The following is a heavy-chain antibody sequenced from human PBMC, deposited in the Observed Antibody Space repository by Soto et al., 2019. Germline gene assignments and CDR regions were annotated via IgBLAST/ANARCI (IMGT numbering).Heavy chain of an antibody. Sequence: GGSLRLSCAASGFTVSSNYMSWVRQAPGKGLEWVSVIYSGGSTYYADSVRGRFTISRDNSKNTLYLQMKSLRDEDTAVYYCARDPTATRHGMDVWGQGNTVTVSS. CDR3: ARDPTATRHGMDV. J-gene: IGHJ6*02. CDR2: IYSGGST. D-gene: IGHD1-26*01. CDR1: GFTVSSNY. V-gene: IGHV3-53*01.